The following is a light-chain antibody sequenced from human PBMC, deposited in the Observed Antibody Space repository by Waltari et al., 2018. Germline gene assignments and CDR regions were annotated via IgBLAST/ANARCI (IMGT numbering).Light chain of an antibody. CDR1: QSVSSN. J-gene: IGKJ2*01. CDR2: VAS. V-gene: IGKV3-15*01. Sequence: ETVMTQSPATMSVSQGERATLSRRASQSVSSNLAWYQQKPGQAPSLLIYVASTRATGIPARFSGSGSGTEFTLTISSLQSEDFALYYCQQYNNWPPGIFGQGTKLEIK. CDR3: QQYNNWPPGI.